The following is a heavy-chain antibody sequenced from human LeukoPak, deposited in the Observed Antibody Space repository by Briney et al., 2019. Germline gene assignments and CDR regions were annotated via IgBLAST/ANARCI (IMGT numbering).Heavy chain of an antibody. V-gene: IGHV4-59*01. J-gene: IGHJ4*02. CDR2: IYYSGST. Sequence: PSETLSLTCTVSGGSISSYYWSWIRQPPGKGLEWIGYIYYSGSTNYNPSLKSRVTISVDTSKNQFSLKLSSVTAADTAVYYCARDGIGYYYGSGSYWDYFDYWGQGTLVTVSS. CDR1: GGSISSYY. CDR3: ARDGIGYYYGSGSYWDYFDY. D-gene: IGHD3-10*01.